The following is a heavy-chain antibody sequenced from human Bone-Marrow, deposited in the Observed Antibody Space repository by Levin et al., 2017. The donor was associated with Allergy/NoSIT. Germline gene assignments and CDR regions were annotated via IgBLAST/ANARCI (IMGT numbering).Heavy chain of an antibody. CDR3: ARREGVDSPPGFVDY. CDR2: IYPGDSDT. J-gene: IGHJ4*02. Sequence: GGSLRLSCKGSGYSFTSYWIGWVRQMPGKGLEWMGIIYPGDSDTRYSPSFQGQVTISADKSISTAYLQWSSLKASDTAMYYCARREGVDSPPGFVDYWGQGTLVTVSS. CDR1: GYSFTSYW. D-gene: IGHD3-9*01. V-gene: IGHV5-51*01.